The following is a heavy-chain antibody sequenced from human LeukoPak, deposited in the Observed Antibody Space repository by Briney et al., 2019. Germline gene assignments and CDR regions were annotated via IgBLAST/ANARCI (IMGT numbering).Heavy chain of an antibody. J-gene: IGHJ4*02. CDR1: GYTFTGYY. CDR2: INPNSGGT. Sequence: ASVKVSCKASGYTFTGYYIHWVRQAPGQGLEWMGWINPNSGGTNYAQKFQGRVTMTRDTSISTAYLELSRLRSDDSALYYCAGGDDGLVVDYWGQGTLVTVSS. D-gene: IGHD2-8*02. CDR3: AGGDDGLVVDY. V-gene: IGHV1-2*02.